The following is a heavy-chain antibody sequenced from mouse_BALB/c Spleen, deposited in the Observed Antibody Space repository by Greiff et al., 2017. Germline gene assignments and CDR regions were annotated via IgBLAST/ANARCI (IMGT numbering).Heavy chain of an antibody. V-gene: IGHV3-6*02. J-gene: IGHJ1*01. CDR2: ISYDGSN. Sequence: EVQLQESGPGLVKPSQSLSLTCSVTGYSITSGYYWNWIRQFPGNKLEWMGYISYDGSNNYNPSLKNRISITRDTSKNQFFLKLNSVTTEDTATYYCARSSPGGFDVWGAGTTVTVSS. CDR3: ARSSPGGFDV. CDR1: GYSITSGYY.